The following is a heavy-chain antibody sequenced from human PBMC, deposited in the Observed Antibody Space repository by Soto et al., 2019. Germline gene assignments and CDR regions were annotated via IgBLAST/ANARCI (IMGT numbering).Heavy chain of an antibody. CDR3: ARLPSNWKRPYYYYGMDV. J-gene: IGHJ6*02. Sequence: PSETLSLTCTVSGGSISSYYWSWIRQPPGKGLEWIGYIYYSGSTNYNPSLKGRVTISVDTSKNQFSLKLSSVTAADTAVYYCARLPSNWKRPYYYYGMDVWGQGTTVTVSS. D-gene: IGHD1-1*01. CDR2: IYYSGST. CDR1: GGSISSYY. V-gene: IGHV4-59*01.